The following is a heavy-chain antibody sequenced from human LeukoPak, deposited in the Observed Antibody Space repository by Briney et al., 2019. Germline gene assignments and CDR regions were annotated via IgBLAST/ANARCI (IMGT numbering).Heavy chain of an antibody. CDR2: ISAYNGNT. Sequence: ASVKVSCKASGYTFTSYGISWARQAPGQGLEWMGWISAYNGNTNYAQKLQGRVTMTTDTSTSTAYMELRSLRSDDTAVYYCARGPNTVTTPYYYYYGMDVWGQGTTVTVSS. CDR1: GYTFTSYG. V-gene: IGHV1-18*01. J-gene: IGHJ6*02. D-gene: IGHD4-17*01. CDR3: ARGPNTVTTPYYYYYGMDV.